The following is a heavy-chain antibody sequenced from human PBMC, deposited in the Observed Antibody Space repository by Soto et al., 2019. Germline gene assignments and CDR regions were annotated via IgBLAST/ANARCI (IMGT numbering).Heavy chain of an antibody. CDR1: GFTFSSYA. CDR3: ARGAYCSGGSCYSYAFHI. V-gene: IGHV3-64*01. J-gene: IGHJ3*02. CDR2: ISSNGGST. D-gene: IGHD2-15*01. Sequence: EVQLVETGGGLVQPGGSLRLSCAASGFTFSSYAMHWVRQAPGKGLEYVTAISSNGGSTYYANSVKGRFTISRDNSKNTLYLQMGSLRAEDMAVYYCARGAYCSGGSCYSYAFHIWGQGTMVTVSS.